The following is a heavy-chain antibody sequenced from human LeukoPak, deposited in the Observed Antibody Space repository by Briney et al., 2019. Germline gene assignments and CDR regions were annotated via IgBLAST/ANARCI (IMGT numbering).Heavy chain of an antibody. CDR3: ARDQQDSSSS. CDR2: IYSGGNT. V-gene: IGHV3-53*01. CDR1: GFTVGSNY. J-gene: IGHJ4*02. D-gene: IGHD6-6*01. Sequence: GGSLRLSCAASGFTVGSNYMSWVRQAPGKGLEWVSVIYSGGNTYYADSVKGRFTISRDNSKSTLYLQMSSLRAEDTAVYYCARDQQDSSSSWGQGTLVTVSS.